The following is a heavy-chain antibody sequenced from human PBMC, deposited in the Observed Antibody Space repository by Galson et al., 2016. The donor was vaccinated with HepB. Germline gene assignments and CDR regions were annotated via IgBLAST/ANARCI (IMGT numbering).Heavy chain of an antibody. J-gene: IGHJ4*02. CDR1: GYTFTSHS. D-gene: IGHD3-3*01. CDR2: INADNANT. V-gene: IGHV1-3*01. Sequence: SVKVSCKASGYTFTSHSLHWVRQAPGQRLEWMGWINADNANTKYSQKFQGRVTITRDTSASTAYIELSSLRSEDTAVYYCARTYHDFWSGWLFDYWGQGTLVTVSS. CDR3: ARTYHDFWSGWLFDY.